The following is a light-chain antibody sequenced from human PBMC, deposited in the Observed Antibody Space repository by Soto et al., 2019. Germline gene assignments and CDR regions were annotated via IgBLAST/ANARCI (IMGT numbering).Light chain of an antibody. CDR3: QQRSNWPPGLT. CDR1: QSVSSY. J-gene: IGKJ4*01. V-gene: IGKV3-11*01. CDR2: DAS. Sequence: EIVLTQSPATLSLSPGARATLSCRASQSVSSYLAWYQQKPGQAPRLLIYDASNRATGIPARFSGSGSGTDCTLTISSLEPEDFAVYYCQQRSNWPPGLTFGGGTKVEIK.